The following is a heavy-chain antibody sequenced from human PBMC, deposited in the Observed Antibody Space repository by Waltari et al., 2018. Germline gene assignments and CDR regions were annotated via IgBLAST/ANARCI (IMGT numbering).Heavy chain of an antibody. V-gene: IGHV3-33*01. CDR1: GLTFSSYG. Sequence: QVQLVESGGGVVQPGRSLRLSCAASGLTFSSYGMHWVRQAPGKGLEWVAVIWYDGSNKYYADSVKGRFTISRDNSKNTLYLQMNSLRDDDTAVYYCAREGYGYYCEHWGQGTRVSVSS. CDR2: IWYDGSNK. J-gene: IGHJ4*02. CDR3: AREGYGYYCEH. D-gene: IGHD5-12*01.